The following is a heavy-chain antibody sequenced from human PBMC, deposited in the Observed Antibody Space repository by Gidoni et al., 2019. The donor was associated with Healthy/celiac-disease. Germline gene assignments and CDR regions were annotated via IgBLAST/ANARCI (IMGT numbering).Heavy chain of an antibody. D-gene: IGHD3-3*01. Sequence: QVQLVESGGGLVKPGGSLRLSCAASGSTLRDYYMSWIRQAPGKGLGCVSYISSSSSYTNYADSVKGRFTISRDNAENSMYLQMNSLRAEDTAVYYCARDSDFWSGYYPYYYYGMDVWGQGTTVTVSS. CDR1: GSTLRDYY. CDR2: ISSSSSYT. CDR3: ARDSDFWSGYYPYYYYGMDV. V-gene: IGHV3-11*05. J-gene: IGHJ6*02.